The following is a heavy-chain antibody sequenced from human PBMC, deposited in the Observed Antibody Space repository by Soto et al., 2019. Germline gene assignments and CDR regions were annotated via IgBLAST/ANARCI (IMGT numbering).Heavy chain of an antibody. CDR3: AIAYCSGGRCYWFDP. CDR1: GYSFTSYW. CDR2: IYPGDSDT. V-gene: IGHV5-51*01. D-gene: IGHD2-15*01. Sequence: PGESLKISCKGSGYSFTSYWIGWVLQIPWKGLEWMGIIYPGDSDTRYSPSFQGQVTISADKSISTAYLQWSSLKASDTAMYYCAIAYCSGGRCYWFDPWGKVNLVTVHS. J-gene: IGHJ5*02.